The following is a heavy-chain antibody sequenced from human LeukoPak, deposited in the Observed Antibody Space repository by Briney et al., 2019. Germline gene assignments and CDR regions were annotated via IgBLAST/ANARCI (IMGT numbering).Heavy chain of an antibody. CDR1: GYTFTYYA. Sequence: ASVKVSCKASGYTFTYYAMHWVRQVPGQGLEWMGWITPSGATNYPQKFQGRVAITRDTSITTAYMDLSRLTSDDTAVYYCARDRYGDGFAHFDYWGQGALVTVSS. CDR2: ITPSGAT. D-gene: IGHD5-24*01. J-gene: IGHJ4*02. CDR3: ARDRYGDGFAHFDY. V-gene: IGHV1-2*02.